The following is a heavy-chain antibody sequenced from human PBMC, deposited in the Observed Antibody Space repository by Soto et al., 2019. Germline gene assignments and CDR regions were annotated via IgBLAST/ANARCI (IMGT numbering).Heavy chain of an antibody. CDR1: GGSISRSSYY. D-gene: IGHD6-19*01. CDR2: IYYSGIT. CDR3: ARTPSAWYGNWFDP. V-gene: IGHV4-39*07. J-gene: IGHJ5*02. Sequence: SETRCLTCTVSGGSISRSSYYGGWIRQPPGKGLEWIGSIYYSGITNYNPSLKSRVTLSVDTSKNQFSLKVNSVTAADTAVYYCARTPSAWYGNWFDPWGQGTLVTVSS.